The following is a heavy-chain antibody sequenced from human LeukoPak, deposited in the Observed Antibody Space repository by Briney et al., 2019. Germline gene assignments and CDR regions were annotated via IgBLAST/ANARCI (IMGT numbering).Heavy chain of an antibody. CDR1: GFTFSSYA. D-gene: IGHD2-21*01. CDR3: AREEEGGDFDY. J-gene: IGHJ4*01. CDR2: ISSYGGST. Sequence: GGSLRLFCAASGFTFSSYAMHWVRQAPGRGLEYVSAISSYGGSTYYANSVKGRFTISRDNSKNTLYLQMGSLRAEDMAVYYCAREEEGGDFDYWGQGTLVTVSS. V-gene: IGHV3-64*01.